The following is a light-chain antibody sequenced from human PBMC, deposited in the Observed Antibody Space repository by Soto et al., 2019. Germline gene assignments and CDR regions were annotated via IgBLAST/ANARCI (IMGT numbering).Light chain of an antibody. CDR3: YSYAGTYTFV. CDR2: DVT. V-gene: IGLV2-11*01. J-gene: IGLJ1*01. CDR1: ANDVGGHNY. Sequence: SALTQPRSVSGSPGHSATISCTGTANDVGGHNYVSWYQQHPGEAPKLLIYDVTERPSGVPDRFSGSKSGNTASLTISGLQTEDEADYYCYSYAGTYTFVFGTGTKVTVL.